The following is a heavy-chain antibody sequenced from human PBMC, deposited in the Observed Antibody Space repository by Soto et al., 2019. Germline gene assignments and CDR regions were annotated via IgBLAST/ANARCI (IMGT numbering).Heavy chain of an antibody. J-gene: IGHJ5*02. CDR3: ARLRIATNNYKWFDP. CDR1: GGSISSGDYY. Sequence: SETRSHTCTVSGGSISSGDYYWSWIRQPPGKGLEWIGHIYVSGAVDYNPSLRDRITISQDTSERQFSLNLRLVTAADTAVYYCARLRIATNNYKWFDPWGQGTLVTVSS. D-gene: IGHD2-21*01. CDR2: IYVSGAV. V-gene: IGHV4-30-4*01.